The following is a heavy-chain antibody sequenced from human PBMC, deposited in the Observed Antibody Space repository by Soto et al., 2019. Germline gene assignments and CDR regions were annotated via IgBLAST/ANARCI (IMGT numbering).Heavy chain of an antibody. CDR3: AKDLAVAGTTYFDY. J-gene: IGHJ4*02. CDR1: GFTLSNYA. D-gene: IGHD6-19*01. V-gene: IGHV3-23*01. CDR2: ISAGGGST. Sequence: EVQLLESGGGLVQPGGSLRLCYVASGFTLSNYAMSWVRQAPGKGLEWVSGISAGGGSTYYADSVKGRFTISRDNSKNTLYLQMNSLRAEDTAVYYCAKDLAVAGTTYFDYWGQGTLVTVSS.